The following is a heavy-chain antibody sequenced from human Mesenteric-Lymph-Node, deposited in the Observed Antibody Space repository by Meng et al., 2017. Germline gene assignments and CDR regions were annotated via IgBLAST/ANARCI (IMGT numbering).Heavy chain of an antibody. Sequence: ASVKVSCKASGYTFTGYNIHWVRQAPAQGLEWMGRISPNSGGTKFAQKFQGRVTMTRDTSISTAYMELNSLTSDDTAVYYCARGFRAPSRIAVRPPSWDDALDIWGQGTLVTVSS. CDR2: ISPNSGGT. J-gene: IGHJ3*02. D-gene: IGHD6-6*01. CDR3: ARGFRAPSRIAVRPPSWDDALDI. CDR1: GYTFTGYN. V-gene: IGHV1-2*06.